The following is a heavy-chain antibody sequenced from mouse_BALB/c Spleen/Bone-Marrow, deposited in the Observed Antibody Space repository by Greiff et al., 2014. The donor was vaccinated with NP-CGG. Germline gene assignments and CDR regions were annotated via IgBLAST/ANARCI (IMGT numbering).Heavy chain of an antibody. CDR1: GYTFTSYY. CDR2: INPSNGGT. D-gene: IGHD2-1*01. CDR3: TRSYYGNYFDV. Sequence: QVQLQQPGAELVKPGASVKLSCKASGYTFTSYYMYWVKQRPGQGLEWIGEINPSNGGTNFNEKFKSKATLTVDKSSSTAYMQLSSLTSEDPAVYYCTRSYYGNYFDVWGAGTTVTVSS. V-gene: IGHV1S81*02. J-gene: IGHJ1*01.